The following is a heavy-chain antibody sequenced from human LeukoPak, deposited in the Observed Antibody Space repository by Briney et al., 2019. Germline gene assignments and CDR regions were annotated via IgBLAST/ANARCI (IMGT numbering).Heavy chain of an antibody. CDR1: GSTFSGSA. J-gene: IGHJ3*02. Sequence: GGSLKLSCAASGSTFSGSAMHWVRQASGKGLEWVGRIRSKANSYATAYAASGKGRFTISRDDSKNTAYLQMNSLKTEDTAVYYCTRRYSGSYPHAFDIWGQGTMVTVSS. CDR2: IRSKANSYAT. D-gene: IGHD1-26*01. V-gene: IGHV3-73*01. CDR3: TRRYSGSYPHAFDI.